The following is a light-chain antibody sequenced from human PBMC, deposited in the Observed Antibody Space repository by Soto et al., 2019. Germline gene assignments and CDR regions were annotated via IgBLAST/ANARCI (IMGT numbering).Light chain of an antibody. Sequence: DIQMTQSPSSLSASVGDSVTITCRASQTITHYLNWYQQKPGQAPKVLIYAASSLQSGVPSRFSGNGSGTDFTLTISSLQPEDFATYHCQQTFSSPWTFGQGTKVEVK. J-gene: IGKJ1*01. CDR2: AAS. V-gene: IGKV1-39*01. CDR3: QQTFSSPWT. CDR1: QTITHY.